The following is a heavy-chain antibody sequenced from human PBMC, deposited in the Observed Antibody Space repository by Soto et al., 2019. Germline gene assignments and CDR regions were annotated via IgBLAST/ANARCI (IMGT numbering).Heavy chain of an antibody. J-gene: IGHJ4*02. V-gene: IGHV1-8*01. Sequence: ASVKVSCKASGYTFTTYDINWVLQATGQGLEWMGWMNPNSGNTGYAQKFQGRVTMTRNNSINTAYMELSSLRSDDTAVYYCARVCYNSCSGRTFDIWGQGNLVPVSS. CDR2: MNPNSGNT. CDR1: GYTFTTYD. D-gene: IGHD2-15*01. CDR3: ARVCYNSCSGRTFDI.